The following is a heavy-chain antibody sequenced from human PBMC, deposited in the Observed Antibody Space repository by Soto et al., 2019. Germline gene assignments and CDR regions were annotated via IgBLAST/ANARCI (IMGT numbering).Heavy chain of an antibody. CDR3: ARDQGRAARSGPYYYYYYGMDV. V-gene: IGHV4-34*01. CDR1: GGSFSGYY. CDR2: INHSGST. Sequence: SETLSLTCAVYGGSFSGYYWSWIRQPPGKGLEWIGEINHSGSTNYNPSLKSRVTIPVDTSKNQFSLKLSSVTAADTAVYYCARDQGRAARSGPYYYYYYGMDVWGQGTTVTVSS. J-gene: IGHJ6*02. D-gene: IGHD6-6*01.